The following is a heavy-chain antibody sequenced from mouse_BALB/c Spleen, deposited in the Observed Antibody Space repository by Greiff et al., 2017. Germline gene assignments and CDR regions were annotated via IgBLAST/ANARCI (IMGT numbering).Heavy chain of an antibody. J-gene: IGHJ2*01. V-gene: IGHV3-6*02. CDR2: ISYDGSN. CDR3: ARGPYGYGDY. D-gene: IGHD1-2*01. CDR1: GYSITSGYY. Sequence: DVKLQESGPGLVKPSQSLSLTCSVTGYSITSGYYWNWIRQFPGNKLEWMGYISYDGSNNYNPSLKNRISITRDTSKNQFFLKLNSVTTEDTATYYCARGPYGYGDYWGQGTTLTVSS.